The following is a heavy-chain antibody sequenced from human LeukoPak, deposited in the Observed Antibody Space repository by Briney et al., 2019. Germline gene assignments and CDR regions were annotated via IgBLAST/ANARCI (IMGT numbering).Heavy chain of an antibody. CDR1: GYTFTSYA. CDR3: ARGWGGDCYHVH. CDR2: IYGGNGNT. D-gene: IGHD2-21*02. V-gene: IGHV1-3*01. J-gene: IGHJ4*02. Sequence: ASVKVSCKTSGYTFTSYAMHWVRQAPGQRLEWMGWIYGGNGNTKYSQKFQGRVSITRDTSASTVYMELSSLGSEDTAVYYCARGWGGDCYHVHWGQGTLVTVSS.